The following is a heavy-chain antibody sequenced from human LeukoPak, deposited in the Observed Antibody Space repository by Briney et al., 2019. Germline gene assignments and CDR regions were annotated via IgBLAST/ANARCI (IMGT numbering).Heavy chain of an antibody. CDR3: ARAWPRALGRATHRYYFDY. CDR2: MNPNSGNT. J-gene: IGHJ4*02. D-gene: IGHD5-12*01. V-gene: IGHV1-8*01. Sequence: ASVKVSCKASGYTFPSYDINWVRQATGQGVEWMGWMNPNSGNTGYAQKLQGRVTMTRNTSISTAYMELSSLRSEDTAVYYCARAWPRALGRATHRYYFDYWGQGTLVTVSS. CDR1: GYTFPSYD.